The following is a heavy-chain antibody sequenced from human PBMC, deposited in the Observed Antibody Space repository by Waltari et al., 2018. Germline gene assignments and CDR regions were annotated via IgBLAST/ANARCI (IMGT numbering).Heavy chain of an antibody. J-gene: IGHJ6*02. D-gene: IGHD3-10*01. Sequence: QAQLHQWGAGLLKPSETLSLTCAVSGGSFSGYFWSWFRQSPGMGLEWIGEINRDGTPNYNPSLKIPVAISVDTIKSQISLSLSSVTAADAAVYYCARVGDYHGSGRFGLDVWGRGTRVTVSS. CDR3: ARVGDYHGSGRFGLDV. CDR2: INRDGTP. V-gene: IGHV4-34*01. CDR1: GGSFSGYF.